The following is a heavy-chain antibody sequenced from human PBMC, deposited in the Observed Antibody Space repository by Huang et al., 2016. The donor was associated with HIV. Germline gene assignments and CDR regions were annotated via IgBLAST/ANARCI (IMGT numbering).Heavy chain of an antibody. CDR3: ARDHHDFWRGYRRMYFFDH. V-gene: IGHV4-59*11. Sequence: QVQLQESGPGLVKPSETLSLTCTVSGGSISTHYWRWIRQPPGKGLEWSVIIDYIGSTNYSPSLKSRVTILLDTSKNQFSLRVNSVTAADTAMYYCARDHHDFWRGYRRMYFFDHWGQGTLVTVSS. J-gene: IGHJ4*02. CDR1: GGSISTHY. CDR2: IDYIGST. D-gene: IGHD3-3*01.